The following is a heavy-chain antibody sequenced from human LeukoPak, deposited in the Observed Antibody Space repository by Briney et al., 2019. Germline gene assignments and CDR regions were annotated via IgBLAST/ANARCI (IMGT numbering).Heavy chain of an antibody. CDR2: INPNSGGT. CDR1: GYTFTSYG. CDR3: ARAHYGDYGDY. V-gene: IGHV1-2*02. D-gene: IGHD4-17*01. Sequence: ASVKVSCKASGYTFTSYGISWVRQAPGQGLEWMGWINPNSGGTNYAQKFQGRVTMTRDTSISTAYMELSRLRSDDTAVYYCARAHYGDYGDYWGQGTLVTVSS. J-gene: IGHJ4*02.